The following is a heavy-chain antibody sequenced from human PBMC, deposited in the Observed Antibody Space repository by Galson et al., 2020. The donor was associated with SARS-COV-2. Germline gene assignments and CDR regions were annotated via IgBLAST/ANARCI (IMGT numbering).Heavy chain of an antibody. CDR3: ARRHYGEYATEGLDI. V-gene: IGHV4-30-2*01. J-gene: IGHJ3*02. Sequence: SETLSLTCAVSGTSISSGSYSWNWLRQPPGKGLEWIGYISHSGVTYYNPSLKSRVTISGDWSKNQFSLRLSPVTAADTAGYYCARRHYGEYATEGLDIWGQGTRVSVAS. CDR2: ISHSGVT. D-gene: IGHD4-17*01. CDR1: GTSISSGSYS.